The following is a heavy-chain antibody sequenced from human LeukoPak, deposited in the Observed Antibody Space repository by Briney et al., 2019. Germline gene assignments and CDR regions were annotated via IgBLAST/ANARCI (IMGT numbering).Heavy chain of an antibody. CDR1: GFTVSSNY. V-gene: IGHV3-66*01. Sequence: GGSLRLSCAASGFTVSSNYMSWVRQAPGKGLEWVSVIYSGGSTYYADSVKGRFTISRDNSQNTLYLQMNSLRAEDTAVYYCARAYGDYGFLLLDYWGQGTLVTVSS. CDR2: IYSGGST. D-gene: IGHD4-17*01. J-gene: IGHJ4*02. CDR3: ARAYGDYGFLLLDY.